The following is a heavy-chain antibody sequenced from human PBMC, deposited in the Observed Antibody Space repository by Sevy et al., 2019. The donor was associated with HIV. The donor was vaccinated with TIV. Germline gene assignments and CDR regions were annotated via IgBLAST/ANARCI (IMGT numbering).Heavy chain of an antibody. CDR2: IKQDGSEK. CDR3: ARNRDDSSDFHMDV. CDR1: GFTFSRFW. J-gene: IGHJ6*02. V-gene: IGHV3-7*01. Sequence: GGSLRLSCAASGFTFSRFWMSWVRQAPGKGLEWVANIKQDGSEKYYVDSVKGRFTISRDNAKKSLYLQMNSLRAEDTAVYYCARNRDDSSDFHMDVWGQGTTVTVSS. D-gene: IGHD2-21*02.